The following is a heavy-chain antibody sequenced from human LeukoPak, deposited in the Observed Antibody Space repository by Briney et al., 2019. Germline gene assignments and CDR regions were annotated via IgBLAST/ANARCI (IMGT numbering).Heavy chain of an antibody. CDR1: GYTFTSYE. Sequence: ASVKVSCKASGYTFTSYEINWVRQATGQGLEWMGGMNPNSGNTGYAQKFQGRLTMTRDTSISTAYMELSSLRSEDTAVYYCARGTNGMDVWGQGTTVTVSS. V-gene: IGHV1-8*01. J-gene: IGHJ6*02. CDR3: ARGTNGMDV. CDR2: MNPNSGNT. D-gene: IGHD4-11*01.